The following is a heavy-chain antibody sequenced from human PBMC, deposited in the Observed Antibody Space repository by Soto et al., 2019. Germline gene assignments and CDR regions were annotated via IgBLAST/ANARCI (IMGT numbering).Heavy chain of an antibody. Sequence: QVQLQESGPGLVKPSQTLSLTCTVSGGSISSGDYYWSWIRQPPGKGLEWIGYIYYSGSTYYNPSLKIRVTIAVDTSKNQFSLKLSSVTAADTAVYYCARVYYDILNGYYYFDYWGQGTLVTVSS. V-gene: IGHV4-30-4*01. CDR2: IYYSGST. J-gene: IGHJ4*02. D-gene: IGHD3-9*01. CDR3: ARVYYDILNGYYYFDY. CDR1: GGSISSGDYY.